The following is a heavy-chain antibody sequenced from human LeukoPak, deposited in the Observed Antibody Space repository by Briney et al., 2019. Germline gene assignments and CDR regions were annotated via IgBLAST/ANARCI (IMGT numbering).Heavy chain of an antibody. D-gene: IGHD1-26*01. CDR1: GDSVSSGRAA. V-gene: IGHV6-1*01. Sequence: SQTLSLTCAISGDSVSSGRAAWNWIRQSTSRGLEWLGRTYYGSQWYNDYAVSVQSRITINPDTSKNQFSLQLNSVTPEDTAVYYCARDWDGYYFDYWGQGTLVTVSS. J-gene: IGHJ4*02. CDR3: ARDWDGYYFDY. CDR2: TYYGSQWYN.